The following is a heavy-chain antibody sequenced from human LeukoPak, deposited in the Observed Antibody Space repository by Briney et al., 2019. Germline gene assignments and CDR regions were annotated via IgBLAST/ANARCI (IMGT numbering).Heavy chain of an antibody. CDR1: GFTFSSYA. V-gene: IGHV3-23*01. J-gene: IGHJ4*02. CDR2: ISGGGGTT. D-gene: IGHD1-7*01. Sequence: GGSLRLSCAAAGFTFSSYAVSWVRQAPGKGLEWVSGISGGGGTTSYADSMKRRFTVSRDNSKNTLYLQMNSLRAEDTALYYCAKDSRTTNRGLFDYWGQGNLVTVSS. CDR3: AKDSRTTNRGLFDY.